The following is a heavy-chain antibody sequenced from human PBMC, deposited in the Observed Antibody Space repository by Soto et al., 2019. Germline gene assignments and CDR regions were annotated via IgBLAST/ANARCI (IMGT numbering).Heavy chain of an antibody. V-gene: IGHV4-30-4*01. D-gene: IGHD3-22*01. CDR1: GDSISSGDYF. J-gene: IGHJ4*02. CDR2: ISNRGST. Sequence: QVQLQESGPGLVQPSQTLSLTCTVSGDSISSGDYFWSWIRQPPGKGLGWIGYISNRGSTFYNPYIKSRVTISTDTSMIQFSLRLTSVTVADTAVAYCARDPYSESSAPYSGLLDSWGQATLVTVSS. CDR3: ARDPYSESSAPYSGLLDS.